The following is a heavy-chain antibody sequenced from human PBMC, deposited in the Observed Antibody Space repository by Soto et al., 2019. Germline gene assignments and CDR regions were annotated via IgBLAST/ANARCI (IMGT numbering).Heavy chain of an antibody. CDR2: IWYDGSNK. V-gene: IGHV3-33*01. CDR3: ARDPLDYGDSFYGMDV. Sequence: PGGSLRLSCAASGFTFSSYGMHGVRQAPGKGLEWVAVIWYDGSNKYYADSVKGRFTISRDNSKNTLYLQMNSLRAEDTAVYYCARDPLDYGDSFYGMDVWGQGTTVTVSS. J-gene: IGHJ6*02. CDR1: GFTFSSYG. D-gene: IGHD4-17*01.